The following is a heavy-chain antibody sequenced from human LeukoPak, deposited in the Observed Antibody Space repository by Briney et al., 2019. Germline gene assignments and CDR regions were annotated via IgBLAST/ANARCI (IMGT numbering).Heavy chain of an antibody. D-gene: IGHD3-22*01. Sequence: SVKVSCKASGGTFSSYAISWVRQAPGQGLEWMGRIIPILGIANYAQKFQGRVTITADKSTSTAYMELSSLRSEDTAVYYCARDRITMTLSPEPYTDWGQGTLVTVSS. J-gene: IGHJ4*02. CDR1: GGTFSSYA. CDR2: IIPILGIA. CDR3: ARDRITMTLSPEPYTD. V-gene: IGHV1-69*04.